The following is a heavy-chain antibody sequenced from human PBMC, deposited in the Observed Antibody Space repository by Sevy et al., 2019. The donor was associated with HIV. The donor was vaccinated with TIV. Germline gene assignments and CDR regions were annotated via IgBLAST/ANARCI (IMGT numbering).Heavy chain of an antibody. J-gene: IGHJ5*02. CDR1: GVTFSYAW. CDR3: TTDHYTSRWLLGS. D-gene: IGHD3-22*01. Sequence: GESLKISCAASGVTFSYAWMSWVRQAPGKGLEWVGRIKSKTDGETTDYTGPVKGRFTISRDDSKNTLYLQMNSLKTEDTAVYHCTTDHYTSRWLLGSWGQGALVTVSS. CDR2: IKSKTDGETT. V-gene: IGHV3-15*01.